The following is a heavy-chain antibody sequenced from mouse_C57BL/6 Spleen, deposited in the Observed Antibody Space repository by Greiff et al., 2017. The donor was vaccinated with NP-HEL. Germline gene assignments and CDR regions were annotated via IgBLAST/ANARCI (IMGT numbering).Heavy chain of an antibody. CDR3: ARHRLGRGDYFDY. V-gene: IGHV5-9*01. D-gene: IGHD4-1*01. Sequence: DVKLVESGGGLVKPGGSLKLSCAASGFTFSSYTMSWVRQTPEKRLEWVATISGGGGNTYYPDSVKGRFTISRDNAKNTLYLQMSSLSSEDTALYYCARHRLGRGDYFDYWGQGTTLTVSS. CDR2: ISGGGGNT. J-gene: IGHJ2*01. CDR1: GFTFSSYT.